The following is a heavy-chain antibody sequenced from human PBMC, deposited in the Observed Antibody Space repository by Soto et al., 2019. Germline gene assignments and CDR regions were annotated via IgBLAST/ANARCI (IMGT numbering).Heavy chain of an antibody. V-gene: IGHV3-23*01. J-gene: IGHJ4*02. CDR1: GFTFSSYA. CDR3: AKEVYDYVWGSYRPYYFDY. Sequence: VSLRLSCAASGFTFSSYAMSWVRQAAGKGLEWVSAISGSGGSTYYADSVKGRFTISRDNSKNTLYLQMNSLRAEDTAVYYCAKEVYDYVWGSYRPYYFDYWGQGTLVTVSS. CDR2: ISGSGGST. D-gene: IGHD3-16*02.